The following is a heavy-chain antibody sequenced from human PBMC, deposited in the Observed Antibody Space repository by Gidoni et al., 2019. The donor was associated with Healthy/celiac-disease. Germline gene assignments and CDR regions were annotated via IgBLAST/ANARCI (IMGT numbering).Heavy chain of an antibody. Sequence: EVQLVEAGGGLVKPGGSLRRSCAASGFTFSSYSMNWVRQAPGKGLEGVSSIISSSSYIYYADSVQVRFTISRDNAQNSLYLPMTSLRAEDPAVYYCARAGYRSSHKDYWGQGTLVTVSS. J-gene: IGHJ4*02. V-gene: IGHV3-21*01. CDR1: GFTFSSYS. D-gene: IGHD6-13*01. CDR3: ARAGYRSSHKDY. CDR2: IISSSSYI.